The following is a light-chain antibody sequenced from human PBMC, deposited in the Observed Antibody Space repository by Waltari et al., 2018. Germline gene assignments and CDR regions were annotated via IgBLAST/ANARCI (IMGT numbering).Light chain of an antibody. J-gene: IGKJ2*02. V-gene: IGKV3-11*01. CDR2: GGS. CDR3: QQRSNWPPST. CDR1: RAVGVH. Sequence: EIVLTQSPAILSLSPGEVATLPCRASRAVGVHLAWYQHRRGQPPRLLVYGGSMRATGVPARFSGSGSGTDFALRISSLEPEDFAIYFCQQRSNWPPSTFGPGTKL.